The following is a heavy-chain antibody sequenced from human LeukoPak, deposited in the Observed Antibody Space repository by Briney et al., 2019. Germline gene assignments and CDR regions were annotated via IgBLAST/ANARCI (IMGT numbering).Heavy chain of an antibody. D-gene: IGHD1-26*01. V-gene: IGHV4-59*01. CDR2: IYYSGST. CDR1: GGSISSYY. J-gene: IGHJ4*02. CDR3: AREEALGSGSFDY. Sequence: SETLSLTCTVSGGSISSYYWSWIRQPPGKGLEWIGYIYYSGSTNYNPSLKSRVTISVDTSKNQFSLKLSSVTAADTAVYYCAREEALGSGSFDYWGQGTLVTVSS.